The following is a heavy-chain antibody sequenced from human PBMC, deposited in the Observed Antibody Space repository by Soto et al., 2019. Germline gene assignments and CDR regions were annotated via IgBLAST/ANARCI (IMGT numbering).Heavy chain of an antibody. J-gene: IGHJ6*02. CDR3: ARSQGSSTSLEIYYYYYYGMDV. CDR2: IIPISDTT. D-gene: IGHD2-2*01. CDR1: GGTFSSYA. Sequence: QVQLVQSGAEVKKPGSSVKVSCKASGGTFSSYAISWVRQAPGQGLEWRGGIIPISDTTNYAQKFQGRVTITADDSTSTAYMELSSLRSEDTAVYYCARSQGSSTSLEIYYYYYYGMDVWGQGTTVTVSS. V-gene: IGHV1-69*01.